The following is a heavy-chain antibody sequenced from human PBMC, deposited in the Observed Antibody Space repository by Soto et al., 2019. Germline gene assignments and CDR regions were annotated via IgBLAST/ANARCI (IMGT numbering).Heavy chain of an antibody. D-gene: IGHD4-17*01. V-gene: IGHV3-48*04. CDR3: ARDGTTVTGEDY. Sequence: EVQLVESGGGLVQPGGSLRLSCAASGFTFSSYSMNWVRQAPGKGLEWVSYISSSGSTIYYADSVKGRFTISRDNAKNSLYLQMNSLRAEDTAVYYCARDGTTVTGEDYWGQGTLVTVSS. CDR1: GFTFSSYS. CDR2: ISSSGSTI. J-gene: IGHJ4*02.